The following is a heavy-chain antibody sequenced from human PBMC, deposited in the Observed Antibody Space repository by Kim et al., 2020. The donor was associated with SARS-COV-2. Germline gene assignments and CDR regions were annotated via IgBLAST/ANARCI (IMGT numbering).Heavy chain of an antibody. CDR2: IYYSGRT. J-gene: IGHJ4*02. D-gene: IGHD5-18*01. V-gene: IGHV4-39*01. CDR3: ARVGYRNGYSTYVDY. Sequence: SETLSLTCTVSGGSISSSTYYWGWIRQPPGKWLEWIATIYYSGRTFYTPSLKSRVTISVDTSKDQFSLKLSSVTAANTAVYYCARVGYRNGYSTYVDYWGQGTLVSVSS. CDR1: GGSISSSTYY.